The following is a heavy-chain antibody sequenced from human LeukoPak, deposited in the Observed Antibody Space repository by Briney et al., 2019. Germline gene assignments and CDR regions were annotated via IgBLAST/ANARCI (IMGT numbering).Heavy chain of an antibody. CDR3: ARDPRHGYNPGAFDI. CDR1: GFTFSDYF. D-gene: IGHD5-24*01. V-gene: IGHV3-11*01. CDR2: ISSSGGSI. Sequence: GGSLRLSCAASGFTFSDYFMTWIRQAPGKGLEWLSYISSSGGSIYYADSVKGRFTISRDNAKNSLYLQLNSLRAEDTAVYFCARDPRHGYNPGAFDIWGRGTMVTVSS. J-gene: IGHJ3*02.